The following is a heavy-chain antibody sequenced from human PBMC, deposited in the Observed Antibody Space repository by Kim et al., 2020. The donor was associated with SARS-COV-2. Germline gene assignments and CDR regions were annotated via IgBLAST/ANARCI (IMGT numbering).Heavy chain of an antibody. V-gene: IGHV3-21*01. J-gene: IGHJ4*02. CDR3: VKVRQLVYDY. CDR2: ISSSGNYI. CDR1: GFIFSSYS. D-gene: IGHD6-6*01. Sequence: LSLTCAASGFIFSSYSMNWVRQAPGKGLEWVSSISSSGNYIYYRDSVKGRFTISRDNAKNSLFLQMNSLRAEDTAVYYCVKVRQLVYDYWGQGTLVTVSS.